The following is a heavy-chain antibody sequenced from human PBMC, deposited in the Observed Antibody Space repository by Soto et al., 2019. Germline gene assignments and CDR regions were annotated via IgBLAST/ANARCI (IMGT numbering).Heavy chain of an antibody. CDR1: GFSLTTSGVG. CDR2: IYWDEDK. CDR3: AHRVLRTVFGLVTTTAIYFDF. Sequence: QITLNESGPTVVRPTEPLTLTCRFSGFSLTTSGVGVGWFSQSPGQPPEWLALIYWDEDKRYSASLKSSLTITKDTSKNQVVLTVSDLDPTDTATYYCAHRVLRTVFGLVTTTAIYFDFWGQGTPVAVSS. D-gene: IGHD3-3*01. V-gene: IGHV2-5*02. J-gene: IGHJ4*02.